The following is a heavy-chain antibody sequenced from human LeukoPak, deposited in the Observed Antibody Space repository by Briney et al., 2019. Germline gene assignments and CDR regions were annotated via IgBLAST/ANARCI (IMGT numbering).Heavy chain of an antibody. CDR3: ARNTTEVVSAKWFDP. J-gene: IGHJ5*02. CDR2: IYHSGST. V-gene: IGHV4-38-2*01. CDR1: GYSISSGDY. D-gene: IGHD2-21*01. Sequence: SETLSLACAVSGYSISSGDYWGWIRQPRGKGLEWIGSIYHSGSTHYNPSLKSRVTISVDTSKNQFSLKLSSVTAADTAVYYCARNTTEVVSAKWFDPWGQGTLVTVSS.